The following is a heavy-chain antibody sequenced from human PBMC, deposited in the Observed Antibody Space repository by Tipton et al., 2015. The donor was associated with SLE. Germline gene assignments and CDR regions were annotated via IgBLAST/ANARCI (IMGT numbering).Heavy chain of an antibody. CDR2: INHSGST. V-gene: IGHV4-34*01. D-gene: IGHD3-16*01. CDR3: ARGLGNRGDY. CDR1: GGSFSGYY. J-gene: IGHJ4*02. Sequence: TLSLTCAVYGGSFSGYYWSWIRQPPGKGLEWIGEINHSGSTNYNPSLKSRVTISVDTSKNQFSLKLSSVTAADTAVYYCARGLGNRGDYWGQGTLVTVSS.